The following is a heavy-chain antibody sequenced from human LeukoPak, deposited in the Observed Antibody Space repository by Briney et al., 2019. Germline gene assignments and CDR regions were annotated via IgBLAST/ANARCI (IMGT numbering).Heavy chain of an antibody. V-gene: IGHV4-39*01. CDR3: VGRRGDGDYRPEY. CDR2: IYYTGIT. Sequence: SETLSLTCSVSGGSISSTAYYWGWLRQPPGKGLEWIGSIYYTGITYYNPSLKSRDTISLDTSRNQFSLKLNSVTAPETAVYYCVGRRGDGDYRPEYWGQGTLVTVSS. D-gene: IGHD4-17*01. CDR1: GGSISSTAYY. J-gene: IGHJ4*02.